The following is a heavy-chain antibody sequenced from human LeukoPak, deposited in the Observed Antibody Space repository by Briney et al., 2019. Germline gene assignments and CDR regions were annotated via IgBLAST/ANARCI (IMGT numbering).Heavy chain of an antibody. D-gene: IGHD6-13*01. CDR1: GGSISSYY. CDR2: IYYSGST. V-gene: IGHV4-59*01. Sequence: SETLSLTCTVSGGSISSYYWSWIRQPPGKGLEWIGCIYYSGSTNYNPSPKSRVTISVDTSKNQFSLKLSSVTAANTAVYYCARERAGKADYWGQGTLVTVSS. J-gene: IGHJ4*02. CDR3: ARERAGKADY.